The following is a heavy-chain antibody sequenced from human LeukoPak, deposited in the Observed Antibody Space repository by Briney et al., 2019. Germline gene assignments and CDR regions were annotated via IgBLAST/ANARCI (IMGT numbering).Heavy chain of an antibody. CDR3: ARHGAYYDSSGYSWWFDP. CDR1: GGSISSSSYY. Sequence: SESLSLTCTVSGGSISSSSYYWGWIRKPPGKGLEWFGSLYYSGSTYYNPSLKSRITISVDTSKNQFSLKLSSVTAADTAVYYCARHGAYYDSSGYSWWFDPWGQGTLVTVSS. CDR2: LYYSGST. J-gene: IGHJ5*02. D-gene: IGHD3-22*01. V-gene: IGHV4-39*01.